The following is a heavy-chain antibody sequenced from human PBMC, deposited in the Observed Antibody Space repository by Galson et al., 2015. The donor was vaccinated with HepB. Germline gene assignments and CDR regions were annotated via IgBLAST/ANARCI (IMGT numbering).Heavy chain of an antibody. CDR1: GTTFARSA. V-gene: IGHV3-30*04. Sequence: SLRLSCAGSGTTFARSALHWVRQAPGKGLEWVSLISYSGTNKYYADSVKGRFTVFRDNSKETSYLQMNSLRIEDTAVYYCAISEEWLEGWFDPWGQGTLISVSS. D-gene: IGHD3-3*01. J-gene: IGHJ5*02. CDR3: AISEEWLEGWFDP. CDR2: ISYSGTNK.